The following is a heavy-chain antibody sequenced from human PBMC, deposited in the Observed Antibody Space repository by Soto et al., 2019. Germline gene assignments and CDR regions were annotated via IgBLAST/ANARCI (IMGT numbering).Heavy chain of an antibody. CDR2: IYHSGST. CDR1: GGSISSSNW. Sequence: ASETLSLTCAVSGGSISSSNWWSWVRQPPGKGLEWIGEIYHSGSTNYNPSLKSRVTISVDKSKNQFSLKLSSVTAADTAVYYCARGSDYDFWSGYPNWFDPWGQGTLVTVSS. V-gene: IGHV4-4*02. D-gene: IGHD3-3*01. CDR3: ARGSDYDFWSGYPNWFDP. J-gene: IGHJ5*02.